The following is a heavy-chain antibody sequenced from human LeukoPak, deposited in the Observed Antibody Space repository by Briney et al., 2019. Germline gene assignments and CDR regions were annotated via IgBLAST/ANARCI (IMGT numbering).Heavy chain of an antibody. CDR3: AKFQGSSFGYYYYDGMDV. CDR2: ISGSGGST. J-gene: IGHJ6*02. D-gene: IGHD6-13*01. Sequence: GGSLRLSCAASRFTFSSYAMSWVRQAPGKGLEWVSAISGSGGSTYYADSGKGRFTISRDNSNNTLYLQMNSLRADDTAVYYCAKFQGSSFGYYYYDGMDVWGQGTTVTVSS. CDR1: RFTFSSYA. V-gene: IGHV3-23*01.